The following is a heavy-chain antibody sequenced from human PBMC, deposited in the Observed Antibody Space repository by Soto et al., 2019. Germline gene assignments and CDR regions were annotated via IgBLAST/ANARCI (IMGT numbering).Heavy chain of an antibody. Sequence: PGGSLRLSCAASGFTFSSYGMHWVRQAPGKGLEWVAVIWYDGSNKYYADSVKGRFTISRDNSKNTLYLQMNSLRAEDTAVYYCARDGDENYYYYGMDVWGQGTTVTV. D-gene: IGHD7-27*01. CDR1: GFTFSSYG. CDR2: IWYDGSNK. V-gene: IGHV3-33*01. J-gene: IGHJ6*02. CDR3: ARDGDENYYYYGMDV.